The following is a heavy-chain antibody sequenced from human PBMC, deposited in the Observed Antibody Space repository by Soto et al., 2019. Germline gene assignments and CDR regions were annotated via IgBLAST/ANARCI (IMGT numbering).Heavy chain of an antibody. CDR1: GYTFTNYA. CDR2: VNAGNGNT. D-gene: IGHD2-15*01. J-gene: IGHJ4*02. Sequence: GASVKVSCKASGYTFTNYAVHWVRRAPGQSLEWMGWVNAGNGNTKYSQSFQGRVTITRDTSASTAYMELSSLRSEDTAVYYCARDGIGGTTFRGYLDYWGQGNLVTVSS. V-gene: IGHV1-3*01. CDR3: ARDGIGGTTFRGYLDY.